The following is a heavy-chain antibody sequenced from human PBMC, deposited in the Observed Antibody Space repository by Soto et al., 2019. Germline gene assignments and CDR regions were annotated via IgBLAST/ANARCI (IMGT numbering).Heavy chain of an antibody. CDR1: GFTFTRYS. J-gene: IGHJ4*02. CDR2: ISSATNYI. CDR3: ARESEDLTSNFDY. Sequence: GGSLRLSCAASGFTFTRYSMNWVRQAPGKGLEWVSSISSATNYIYYGDSMKGRFTISRDNAKNSLYLEMNSLRAEDTAVYYCARESEDLTSNFDYWGQGTLVTVSS. V-gene: IGHV3-21*06.